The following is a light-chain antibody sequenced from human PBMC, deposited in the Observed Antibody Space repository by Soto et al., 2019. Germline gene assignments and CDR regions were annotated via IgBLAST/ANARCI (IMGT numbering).Light chain of an antibody. J-gene: IGKJ1*01. CDR2: DAS. CDR1: QSVSNTY. V-gene: IGKV3D-20*02. Sequence: EIVLTQSPGTLSLSPGERATLSCRASQSVSNTYLAWYQQKPGQAPRLLIYDASSRATGIPDRFSGSGSGTDFTLTISSLEPEDFAVYYCQQRSNWPPTWTFGQGTKVDIK. CDR3: QQRSNWPPTWT.